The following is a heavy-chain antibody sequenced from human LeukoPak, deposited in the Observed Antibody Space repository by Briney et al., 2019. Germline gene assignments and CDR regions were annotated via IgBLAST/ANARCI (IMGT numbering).Heavy chain of an antibody. CDR3: AREMMYSGDY. V-gene: IGHV1-2*06. D-gene: IGHD5-18*01. CDR2: INPNSGGT. Sequence: GASVKVSYKASGYTFTGYYMHWVRQAPGQGLEWMGRINPNSGGTNYAQKFQGRVTMTRDTSISTACMELSRLRSDDTAVYYCAREMMYSGDYWGQGTLVTVSS. CDR1: GYTFTGYY. J-gene: IGHJ4*02.